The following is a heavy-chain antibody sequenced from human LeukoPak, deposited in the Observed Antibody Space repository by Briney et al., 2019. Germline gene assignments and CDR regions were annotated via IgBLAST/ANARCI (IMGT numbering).Heavy chain of an antibody. CDR2: IWYDGSNK. Sequence: GGSLRLSCAASGFTFSSYAMHWVRQAPGKGLEWVAVIWYDGSNKYYADSVKGRFTISRDNSKNTLYLQMNSLRAEDTAVYYCARDRTNWNYGGDNWFDPWGQGTLVTVSS. J-gene: IGHJ5*02. CDR3: ARDRTNWNYGGDNWFDP. CDR1: GFTFSSYA. D-gene: IGHD1-7*01. V-gene: IGHV3-33*08.